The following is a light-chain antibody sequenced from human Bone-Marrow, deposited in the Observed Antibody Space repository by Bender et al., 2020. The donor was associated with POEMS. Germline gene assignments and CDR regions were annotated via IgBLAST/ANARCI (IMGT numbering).Light chain of an antibody. CDR3: ATWDDGLSDLWV. Sequence: QSVLTQPPSVSGAPGQRVTISCTGSSSNTGSGYDINWYQHLPGTAPKLLIYGYNNRPSGVPDRFSGSKSGTSASLAISGLRSEDEATYYCATWDDGLSDLWVFGGGTELTVL. CDR2: GYN. V-gene: IGLV1-40*01. J-gene: IGLJ3*02. CDR1: SSNTGSGYD.